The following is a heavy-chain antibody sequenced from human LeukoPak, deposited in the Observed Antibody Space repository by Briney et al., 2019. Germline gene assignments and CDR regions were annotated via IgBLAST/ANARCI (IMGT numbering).Heavy chain of an antibody. CDR2: FDPEDGET. D-gene: IGHD2/OR15-2a*01. V-gene: IGHV1-24*01. CDR1: GYTLTELS. CDR3: ATPRGRGFYYFDY. J-gene: IGHJ4*02. Sequence: ASVKVSCKVSGYTLTELSMHWVRQAPGKGLEWMGGFDPEDGETIYAQKFQGRVTITADESTSTAYMELSSLRSEDTAVYYCATPRGRGFYYFDYWGQGTLVTVSS.